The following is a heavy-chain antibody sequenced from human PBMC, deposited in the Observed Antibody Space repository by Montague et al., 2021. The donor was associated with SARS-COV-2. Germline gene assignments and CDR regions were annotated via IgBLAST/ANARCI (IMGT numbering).Heavy chain of an antibody. CDR2: IYYSGST. Sequence: TLSLTCTVSGGSISSGGYYWSWIRQHPGKALEWIGYIYYSGSTYYNPSLKSRVTISVDTSKNQFSLKLSSVTAADTAVYYCARDHMTTLFMVYYYGMDVWGQGTTVTVSS. V-gene: IGHV4-31*03. J-gene: IGHJ6*02. D-gene: IGHD4-11*01. CDR3: ARDHMTTLFMVYYYGMDV. CDR1: GGSISSGGYY.